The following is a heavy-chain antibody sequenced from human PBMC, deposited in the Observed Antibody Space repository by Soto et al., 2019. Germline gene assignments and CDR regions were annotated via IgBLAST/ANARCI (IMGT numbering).Heavy chain of an antibody. V-gene: IGHV2-5*02. CDR1: GFSLSTSGVG. CDR3: AKRREYNPNWNEGWFDP. CDR2: IYWDDDK. D-gene: IGHD1-1*01. Sequence: QITLKESGPTLVKPTQTLTLTCTFSGFSLSTSGVGVGWIRQPPGKALEWLALIYWDDDKRYSPSLKSRLTINKXXSXNXXVLTLTNMDPVDTATYYCAKRREYNPNWNEGWFDPGGQGTLVTVSS. J-gene: IGHJ5*02.